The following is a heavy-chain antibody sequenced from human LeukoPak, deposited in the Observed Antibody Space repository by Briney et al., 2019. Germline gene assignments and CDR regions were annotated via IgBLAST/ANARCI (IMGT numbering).Heavy chain of an antibody. D-gene: IGHD2-21*01. V-gene: IGHV1-2*02. CDR2: INPNSGGT. J-gene: IGHJ4*02. CDR3: AVAPGDY. CDR1: GYTFTGYY. Sequence: ASVKVSCKTSGYTFTGYYMHWVRQAPGQGLEWMGWINPNSGGTNYAQKFQGRVTMTRDTSISTVYMELTTLTSDDTALYYCAVAPGDYWGQGTLVSVSA.